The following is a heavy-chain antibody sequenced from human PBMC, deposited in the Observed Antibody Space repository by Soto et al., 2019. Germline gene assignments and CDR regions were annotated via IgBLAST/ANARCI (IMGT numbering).Heavy chain of an antibody. CDR1: GGSISSYY. Sequence: SETLSLTCTVSGGSISSYYWSWIRQPPGKGLEWIGYIYYSGSTNYNPSLKSRVTISVDTSKNQFSLKLSSVTAADTAVYYCARDGYSYGDYYYYGMDVWGQGTTVTVSS. CDR2: IYYSGST. CDR3: ARDGYSYGDYYYYGMDV. D-gene: IGHD5-18*01. J-gene: IGHJ6*02. V-gene: IGHV4-59*01.